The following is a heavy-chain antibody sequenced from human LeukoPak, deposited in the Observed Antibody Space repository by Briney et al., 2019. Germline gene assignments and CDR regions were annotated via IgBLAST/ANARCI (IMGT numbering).Heavy chain of an antibody. CDR1: GFTFSSYW. CDR2: INSDGSST. Sequence: GGSLRLSCAASGFTFSSYWMHWVRQAPGKGLVWVSRINSDGSSTSYADSVKGRFTISRDNAKNTLYLQMNSLRAEDTAVYYCAKPYGHYEYFQHWGQGTLVTVSS. J-gene: IGHJ1*01. CDR3: AKPYGHYEYFQH. D-gene: IGHD4-17*01. V-gene: IGHV3-74*01.